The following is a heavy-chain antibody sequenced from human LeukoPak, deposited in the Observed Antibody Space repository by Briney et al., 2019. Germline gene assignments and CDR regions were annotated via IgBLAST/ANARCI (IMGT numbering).Heavy chain of an antibody. J-gene: IGHJ4*02. CDR2: IKYSGST. CDR1: GGSFSGYY. CDR3: ARGLRDSQLDY. D-gene: IGHD5-24*01. V-gene: IGHV4-34*01. Sequence: SETLSLTCAVYGGSFSGYYWSWIRQPPGKGLEWIGEIKYSGSTNYNPSLKSRVTISVDTSKNQFSLNLSSVTAADTAVYYCARGLRDSQLDYWGQGTLVTVSS.